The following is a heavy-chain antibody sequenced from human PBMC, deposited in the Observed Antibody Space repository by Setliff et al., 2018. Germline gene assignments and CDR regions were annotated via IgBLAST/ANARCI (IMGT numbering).Heavy chain of an antibody. D-gene: IGHD5-18*01. J-gene: IGHJ4*02. Sequence: LSLTCDVSGYSITSGHYWGWIRQPPGKGLEWIGSMYPGRSTYYNPSLKSRVTMSVDTSKNQFSLELRSVTAADTAVYYCARLPPLHTPMALTFDYWGQGILVTVSS. CDR1: GYSITSGHY. CDR3: ARLPPLHTPMALTFDY. V-gene: IGHV4-38-2*01. CDR2: MYPGRST.